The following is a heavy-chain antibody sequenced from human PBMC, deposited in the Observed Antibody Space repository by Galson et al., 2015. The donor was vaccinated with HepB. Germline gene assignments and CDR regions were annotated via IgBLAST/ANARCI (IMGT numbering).Heavy chain of an antibody. J-gene: IGHJ4*02. V-gene: IGHV3-66*01. CDR2: IYSGGST. D-gene: IGHD6-13*01. CDR3: ARGGRGSSWYGLIDY. CDR1: GFTVSSNY. Sequence: SLRLSCAASGFTVSSNYMSWVRQAPGKGLEWVSVIYSGGSTYYADSVKGRFTISRDNSKNTLYLQMNSLRAEDTAVYYCARGGRGSSWYGLIDYWGQGTLVTVSS.